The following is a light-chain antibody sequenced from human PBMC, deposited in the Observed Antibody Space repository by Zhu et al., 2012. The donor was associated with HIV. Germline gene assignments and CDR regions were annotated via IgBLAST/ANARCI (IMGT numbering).Light chain of an antibody. V-gene: IGKV1-9*01. J-gene: IGKJ4*01. Sequence: DIQLTQSPSFLSASVGDRVTITCRASQGISNRLAWYHQKAGKAPKLLIYGASIVQTGVPSRFSGSGIWDRIHSHNQQPAVLKILRLYFCQHPYSLPHFGGRVQGGDQT. CDR1: QGISNR. CDR2: GAS. CDR3: QHPYSLPH.